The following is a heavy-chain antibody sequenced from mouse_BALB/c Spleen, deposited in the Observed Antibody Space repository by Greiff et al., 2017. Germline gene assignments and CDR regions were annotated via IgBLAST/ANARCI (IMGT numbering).Heavy chain of an antibody. CDR1: GYSITSGYY. J-gene: IGHJ2*01. CDR2: ISYDGSN. Sequence: EVKLQESGPGLVKPSQSLSLTCSVTGYSITSGYYWNWIRQFPGNKLEWMGYISYDGSNNYNPSLKNRISITRDTSKNQFFLKLNSVTTEDTATYYCASGGYDGYFDYWGQGTTLTVSS. CDR3: ASGGYDGYFDY. D-gene: IGHD2-2*01. V-gene: IGHV3-6*02.